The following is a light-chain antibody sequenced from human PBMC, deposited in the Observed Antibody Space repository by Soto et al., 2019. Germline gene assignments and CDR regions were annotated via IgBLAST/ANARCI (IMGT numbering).Light chain of an antibody. CDR1: QDITNY. Sequence: DIQMTQSPSSLSASVGDRVTIICQASQDITNYLNWYQQKPGKAPKHLIYDASNLETGVPSRFRGSGSGTHFSFTISSRQPEDIARYYCQKYDNVPFTGGQGTRLEMK. CDR3: QKYDNVPFT. CDR2: DAS. J-gene: IGKJ5*01. V-gene: IGKV1-33*01.